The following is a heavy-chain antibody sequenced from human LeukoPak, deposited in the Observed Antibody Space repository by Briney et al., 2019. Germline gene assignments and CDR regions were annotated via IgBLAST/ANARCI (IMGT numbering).Heavy chain of an antibody. CDR1: GFTFRSFA. V-gene: IGHV3-74*01. J-gene: IGHJ4*02. CDR3: ARGGPYCSSTSCQIDY. Sequence: GGSLRLSCAASGFTFRSFAVTWVRQAPGKGLVWVSRINTDGSSTSYADSVKGRFTISRDNAKNTLYVQMNSLRAEDTAVYYCARGGPYCSSTSCQIDYWGQGTLVTVSS. CDR2: INTDGSST. D-gene: IGHD2-2*01.